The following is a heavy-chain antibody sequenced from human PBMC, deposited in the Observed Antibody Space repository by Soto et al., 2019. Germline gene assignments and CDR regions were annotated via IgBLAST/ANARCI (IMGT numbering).Heavy chain of an antibody. CDR1: GFTFSSYA. J-gene: IGHJ5*02. V-gene: IGHV3-23*01. D-gene: IGHD3-10*01. Sequence: PGGCLRLSCAASGFTFSSYAMSWVRQAPGKGLEWVSAIGGSGGSTYYADSVKGRFTISRDNSKNTLYLQMNSLRAEDTAVYYCAKNVPSHRGHNWFDPWAQATLVTVSS. CDR3: AKNVPSHRGHNWFDP. CDR2: IGGSGGST.